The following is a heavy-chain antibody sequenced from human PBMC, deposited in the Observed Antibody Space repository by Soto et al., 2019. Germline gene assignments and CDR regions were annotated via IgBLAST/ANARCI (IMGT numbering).Heavy chain of an antibody. V-gene: IGHV4-39*01. CDR1: GGSISSSSYY. Sequence: SETLSLTCTVSGGSISSSSYYWGWIRQPPGKGPEWIGSIYYSGSTYYNPSLKSRVTISVDTSKNQFSLKLSSVTAADTAVYYCARHGSSGYSVYYYYYGMDVWGQGTTVTVSS. CDR2: IYYSGST. J-gene: IGHJ6*02. CDR3: ARHGSSGYSVYYYYYGMDV. D-gene: IGHD3-22*01.